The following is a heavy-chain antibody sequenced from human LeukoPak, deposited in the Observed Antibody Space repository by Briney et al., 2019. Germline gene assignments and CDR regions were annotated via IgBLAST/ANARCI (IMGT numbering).Heavy chain of an antibody. V-gene: IGHV3-53*01. CDR1: GFTVSSKY. CDR3: ARDSHYYDSSGLDY. D-gene: IGHD3-22*01. CDR2: IYSGGST. Sequence: GGSLRLSCAASGFTVSSKYMSWVRQAPGKGLEWVSVIYSGGSTYYADSVKGRFTISRDNSKNTLYLQMNSLRAEDTAVYYCARDSHYYDSSGLDYWGRGTLVTVSS. J-gene: IGHJ4*02.